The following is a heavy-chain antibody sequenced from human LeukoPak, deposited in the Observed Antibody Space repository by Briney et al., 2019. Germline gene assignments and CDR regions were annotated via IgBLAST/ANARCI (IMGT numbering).Heavy chain of an antibody. D-gene: IGHD3-9*01. V-gene: IGHV4-61*01. CDR3: ARGGLRYFDWLSLQTPGDYFDY. CDR1: GGSFSSSSYY. J-gene: IGHJ4*02. CDR2: IYYSGST. Sequence: PSETLSLTCTVSGGSFSSSSYYWSWIRQPPGNGLEWIGYIYYSGSTNYNPSLKSRVTISVDTSKNQFSLKLSSVTAADTAVYYCARGGLRYFDWLSLQTPGDYFDYWGQGTLVTVSS.